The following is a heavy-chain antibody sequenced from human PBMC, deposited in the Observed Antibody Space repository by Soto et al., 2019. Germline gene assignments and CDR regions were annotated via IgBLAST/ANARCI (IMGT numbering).Heavy chain of an antibody. Sequence: QITLKESGPTLVKPTQTLTLTCTFSGFSLSTSGVGVGWIRQPPGKALEWLALIYSDDDQSYSPSLKNQLTSTKATPKNQLVLTMTNMAPVDTAPYYCAHIRGYCSSTSCPRATNFDYWGQGTLVTVSS. D-gene: IGHD2-2*01. CDR1: GFSLSTSGVG. V-gene: IGHV2-5*02. CDR2: IYSDDDQ. J-gene: IGHJ4*02. CDR3: AHIRGYCSSTSCPRATNFDY.